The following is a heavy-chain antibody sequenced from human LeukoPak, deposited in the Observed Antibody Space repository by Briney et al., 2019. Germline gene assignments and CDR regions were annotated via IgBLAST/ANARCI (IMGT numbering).Heavy chain of an antibody. Sequence: SVKVSCKASGGTFSSYAISWVRQAAGQGLEWMGGIIPIFGTANYAQKFQGRVTITADESTSTAYMELSSLRSEDTAVYYCARLSLGSYGSQPYYYYGMDVWGQGTTVTVSS. V-gene: IGHV1-69*13. CDR2: IIPIFGTA. CDR3: ARLSLGSYGSQPYYYYGMDV. D-gene: IGHD1-26*01. J-gene: IGHJ6*02. CDR1: GGTFSSYA.